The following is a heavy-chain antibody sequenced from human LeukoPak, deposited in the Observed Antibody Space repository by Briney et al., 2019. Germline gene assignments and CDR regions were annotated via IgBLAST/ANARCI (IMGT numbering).Heavy chain of an antibody. CDR1: GFTFSSYS. CDR3: ARDRGLYGMDV. J-gene: IGHJ6*02. D-gene: IGHD3-10*01. CDR2: ISSSSSTI. V-gene: IGHV3-48*04. Sequence: GGSLRLSCAASGFTFSSYSMNWVRQAPGKGLEWVSYISSSSSTIYYADSVKGRFTISRDNAKNSLYLQMNSLRVEDTAVYYCARDRGLYGMDVWGQGTTVTVSS.